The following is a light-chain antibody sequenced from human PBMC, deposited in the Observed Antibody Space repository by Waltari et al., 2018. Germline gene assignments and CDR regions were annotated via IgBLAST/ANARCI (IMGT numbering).Light chain of an antibody. J-gene: IGKJ4*01. CDR2: ATS. V-gene: IGKV3-11*01. Sequence: EIVFTHSPATLSLSPGQRATLSCSASQRVRRYLAWYQPKPGQATRLLIYATSNRASGIPARFSGSGSGTDFSLSISSLEPEDFAVYYCQQRHNWPLTFGGGTKVEIK. CDR3: QQRHNWPLT. CDR1: QRVRRY.